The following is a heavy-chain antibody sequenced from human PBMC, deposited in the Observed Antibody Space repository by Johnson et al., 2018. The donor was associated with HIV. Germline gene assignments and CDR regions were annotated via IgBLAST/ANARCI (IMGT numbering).Heavy chain of an antibody. D-gene: IGHD3-22*01. CDR2: IYSGGST. CDR1: GFILSGNY. CDR3: AKGNHYYDSMDAFDI. Sequence: VQLVESGGGLLQTGGSLRLSCAASGFILSGNYMNWVRQAPGRGLEWVSVIYSGGSTYYADSVKGRFTISKDNSKNSLYLQMNSLRAEDTALYYCAKGNHYYDSMDAFDIWGQGTMVTVSS. J-gene: IGHJ3*02. V-gene: IGHV3-53*01.